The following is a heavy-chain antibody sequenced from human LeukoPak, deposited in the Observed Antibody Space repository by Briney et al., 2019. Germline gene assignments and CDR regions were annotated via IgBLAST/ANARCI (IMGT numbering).Heavy chain of an antibody. Sequence: GGSLRLSCAASGFTFSSYEMNWVRQAPGKGLEWVSYISNSGGIIYYADSVKGRFTISRDNAKNSLYLQMNSLRAEDTAVYYCAREEFYYYMDVWGKGTTVTVSS. J-gene: IGHJ6*03. CDR2: ISNSGGII. V-gene: IGHV3-48*03. CDR3: AREEFYYYMDV. CDR1: GFTFSSYE. D-gene: IGHD3-10*01.